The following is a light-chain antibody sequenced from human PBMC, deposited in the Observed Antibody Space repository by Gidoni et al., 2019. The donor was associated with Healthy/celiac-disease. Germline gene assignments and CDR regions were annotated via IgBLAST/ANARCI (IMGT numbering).Light chain of an antibody. CDR1: QSVSSN. J-gene: IGKJ1*01. CDR2: GAS. V-gene: IGKV3-15*01. Sequence: EIVMTQSPATLSVSPRERATLSCRASQSVSSNLAWYQQKPGQAPRRLIYGASTRATCVAARFSGSGCGRELTLTISSMQSEDFAVYYCEQYNNWPPRTFGQGTKVEIK. CDR3: EQYNNWPPRT.